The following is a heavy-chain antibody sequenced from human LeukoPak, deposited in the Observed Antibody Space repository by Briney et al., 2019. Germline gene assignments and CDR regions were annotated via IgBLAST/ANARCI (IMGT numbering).Heavy chain of an antibody. CDR1: GFTFSSYS. CDR2: ISSSSSYI. Sequence: PGGSLRLSCAASGFTFSSYSMNWVRQAPGKGLEWVSSISSSSSYIYYADSVKGRFTISRDNAKNSLYLQMNSLRAEDTAVYYCARGGMTYYDILTGDFDYWGQGTLVTVSS. D-gene: IGHD3-9*01. V-gene: IGHV3-21*01. J-gene: IGHJ4*02. CDR3: ARGGMTYYDILTGDFDY.